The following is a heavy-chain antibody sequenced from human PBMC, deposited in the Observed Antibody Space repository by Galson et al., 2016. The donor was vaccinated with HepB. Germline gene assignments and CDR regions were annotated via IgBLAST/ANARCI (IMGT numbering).Heavy chain of an antibody. J-gene: IGHJ1*01. V-gene: IGHV4-34*01. D-gene: IGHD5/OR15-5a*01. CDR3: ARGYPIVSVTLHIRVEYIQH. Sequence: SETLSLTCAVYGGSFSGHYWTWIRQPPGKRLEWIGEINDSGSVNYNPSLKSRVAISVDTSKNQFSLNLTSVTAADTAVYYCARGYPIVSVTLHIRVEYIQHWGQGTLVTVSS. CDR1: GGSFSGHY. CDR2: INDSGSV.